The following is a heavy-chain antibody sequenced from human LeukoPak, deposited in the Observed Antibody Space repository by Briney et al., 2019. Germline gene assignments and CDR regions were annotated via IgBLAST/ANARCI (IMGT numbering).Heavy chain of an antibody. D-gene: IGHD2-15*01. J-gene: IGHJ4*02. CDR1: GGSISSGGYY. Sequence: SETLSLTCTVSGGSISSGGYYWSWIRQPPGKGLEWIGYIYHSGSTYYNPSLKSRVTISVDRSKNQFSLKLSSVTAADTAVYYCARQGGEPGRRAHFDYWGQGTLVTVSS. CDR3: ARQGGEPGRRAHFDY. V-gene: IGHV4-30-2*01. CDR2: IYHSGST.